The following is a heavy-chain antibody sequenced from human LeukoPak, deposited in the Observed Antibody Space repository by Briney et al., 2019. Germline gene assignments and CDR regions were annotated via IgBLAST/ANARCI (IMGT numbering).Heavy chain of an antibody. Sequence: PGESLRLSCAASGFTFSSYSMNWVRQAPGKGLEWVSSISSSSSYTYYADSVKGRFTISRDNAKNSLYLQMNSLRAEDTAVYYCARDSADYCSSTSCYPAYYFDYWGQGTLVTVSS. V-gene: IGHV3-21*01. CDR2: ISSSSSYT. D-gene: IGHD2-2*01. J-gene: IGHJ4*02. CDR3: ARDSADYCSSTSCYPAYYFDY. CDR1: GFTFSSYS.